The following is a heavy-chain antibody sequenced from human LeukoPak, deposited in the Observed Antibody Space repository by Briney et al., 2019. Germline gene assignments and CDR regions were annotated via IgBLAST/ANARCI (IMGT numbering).Heavy chain of an antibody. Sequence: GESLKISCKGSGYSFTSYWIGWVRQMPGKGLEWMGIIYPGDSDTRYSPSFQGQVTISADKSISTAYLQWSSLKASDTAMYYCARSLRAVAARGAFDIWGQGTMVTVSS. V-gene: IGHV5-51*01. D-gene: IGHD6-19*01. CDR3: ARSLRAVAARGAFDI. J-gene: IGHJ3*02. CDR2: IYPGDSDT. CDR1: GYSFTSYW.